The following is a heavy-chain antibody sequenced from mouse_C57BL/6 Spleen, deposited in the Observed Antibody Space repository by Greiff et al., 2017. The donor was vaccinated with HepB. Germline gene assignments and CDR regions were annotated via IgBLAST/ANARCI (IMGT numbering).Heavy chain of an antibody. CDR3: ARYDYDGGDAY. Sequence: VQLQESGPELVKPGASVKISCKASGYAFSSSWMNWVKQRPGKGLEWIGRIYPGDGDTNYNGKFKGKATLTADKSSSTAYMQLSSLTSEDSAVYFCARYDYDGGDAYWGQGTLVTVSA. D-gene: IGHD2-4*01. CDR1: GYAFSSSW. V-gene: IGHV1-82*01. CDR2: IYPGDGDT. J-gene: IGHJ3*01.